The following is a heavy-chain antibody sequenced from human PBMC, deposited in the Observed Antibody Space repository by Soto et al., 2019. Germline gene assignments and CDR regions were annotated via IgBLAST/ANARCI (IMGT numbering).Heavy chain of an antibody. J-gene: IGHJ4*02. Sequence: SGLTRVNTTLALTLTCNFSGFSLTTGGVSVGWIRQSPGKALEWLASINWNDDKRYSPSLKSRVTITKDNSKKQVVLTMTNVDPVDTATYFCSQRVGSRGSFDYWGQGTPVTVSS. D-gene: IGHD6-25*01. V-gene: IGHV2-5*01. CDR3: SQRVGSRGSFDY. CDR2: INWNDDK. CDR1: GFSLTTGGVS.